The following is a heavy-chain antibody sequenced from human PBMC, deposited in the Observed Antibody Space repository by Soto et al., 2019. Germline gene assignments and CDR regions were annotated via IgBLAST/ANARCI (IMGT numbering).Heavy chain of an antibody. J-gene: IGHJ5*02. CDR1: GFTASSYA. CDR3: AKAEMYDSSDSWFDP. V-gene: IGHV3-23*01. D-gene: IGHD3-22*01. Sequence: EVQLLESGGGLVQPGGSLRLSCAASGFTASSYAMSWVRQAPGKGVEWVSGMSGSGGYTYYADSVKGRFTISRDNSKNTVYLQMNSLRAEDTATYYCAKAEMYDSSDSWFDPWGQGTLVTVSS. CDR2: MSGSGGYT.